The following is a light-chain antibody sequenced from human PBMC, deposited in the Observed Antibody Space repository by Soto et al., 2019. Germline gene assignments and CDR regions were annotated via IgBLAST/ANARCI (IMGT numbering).Light chain of an antibody. CDR3: SSYTSSSILYV. Sequence: QSALTQPASVSGSPGQSITISCTGTSSDVGGYNYVSWYQQHPGKAPKLMIYDVSNRPSGVSNRFSGSKSGNTASLTISGRQAEDEDDYYCSSYTSSSILYVCVTGTKVTVL. V-gene: IGLV2-14*01. J-gene: IGLJ1*01. CDR2: DVS. CDR1: SSDVGGYNY.